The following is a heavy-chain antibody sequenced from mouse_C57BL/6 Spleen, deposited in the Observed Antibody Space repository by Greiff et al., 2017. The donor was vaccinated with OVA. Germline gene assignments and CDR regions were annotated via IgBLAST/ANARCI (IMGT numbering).Heavy chain of an antibody. V-gene: IGHV1-53*01. D-gene: IGHD2-3*01. CDR1: GYTFTSYW. Sequence: QVHVKQPGTELVKPGASVKLSCKASGYTFTSYWMHWVKQRPGQGLEWIGNINPSNGGTNYNEKFKSKATLTVDKSSSTAYMQLSSLTSEDSAVYYCARNDGYHGGFFDYWGQGTTPTVSS. J-gene: IGHJ2*01. CDR2: INPSNGGT. CDR3: ARNDGYHGGFFDY.